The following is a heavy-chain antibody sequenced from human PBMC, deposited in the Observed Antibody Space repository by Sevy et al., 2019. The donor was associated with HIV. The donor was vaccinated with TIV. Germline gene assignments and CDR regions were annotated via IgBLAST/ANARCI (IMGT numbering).Heavy chain of an antibody. D-gene: IGHD3-16*01. Sequence: GGSLRLSCAASGFTFSSYGMHWVRQAPGKGLEWVAVISYDGSNKYYADSVKGRFTISRDNSKNTLYLQMNSLRAEDTAVYYCAKDFGNEGELYDYWGQRTLVTVSS. J-gene: IGHJ4*02. V-gene: IGHV3-30*18. CDR3: AKDFGNEGELYDY. CDR1: GFTFSSYG. CDR2: ISYDGSNK.